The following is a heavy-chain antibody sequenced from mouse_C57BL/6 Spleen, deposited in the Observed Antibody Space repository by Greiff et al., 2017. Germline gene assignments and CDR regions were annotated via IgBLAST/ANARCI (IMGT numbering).Heavy chain of an antibody. CDR2: IDPETGGT. J-gene: IGHJ3*01. Sequence: VQLQQSGAELVRPGASVTLSCKASGYTFTDYEMHWVKQTPVHGLEWIGAIDPETGGTAYNQKFKGKAILTADKSSSTAYMELRSLTSEDSAVYYCTDYGSSFFAYWGQGTLGTVSA. CDR1: GYTFTDYE. V-gene: IGHV1-15*01. CDR3: TDYGSSFFAY. D-gene: IGHD1-1*01.